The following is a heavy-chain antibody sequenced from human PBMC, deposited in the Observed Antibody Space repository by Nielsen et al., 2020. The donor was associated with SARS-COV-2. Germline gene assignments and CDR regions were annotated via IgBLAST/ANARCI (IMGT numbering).Heavy chain of an antibody. V-gene: IGHV3-23*01. CDR2: IFSNGAAA. CDR1: GFTFSKYA. J-gene: IGHJ4*02. Sequence: GGSLRLSCAASGFTFSKYAMSWVRQSPGKGLEWVSGIFSNGAAAWYAESVKGRFTISRDNSKNTLYLQPNSLRAEDTAIYYCAKDETTSGVNFFHYWGQGALVTVSS. D-gene: IGHD7-27*01. CDR3: AKDETTSGVNFFHY.